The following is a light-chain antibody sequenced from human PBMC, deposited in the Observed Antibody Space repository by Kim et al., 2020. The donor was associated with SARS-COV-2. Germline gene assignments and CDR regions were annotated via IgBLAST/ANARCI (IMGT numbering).Light chain of an antibody. CDR2: LNSDGSH. CDR3: QTWGTGIHWV. CDR1: SGHSSYA. Sequence: QLVLTQSPSASASLGASVKLTCTLSSGHSSYAIAWHQQQPEKGPRYLMKLNSDGSHSKGDGIPDRFSGSNSGAERYLTISSLQSEDEADYYCQTWGTGIHWVFGGGTQLTVL. J-gene: IGLJ3*02. V-gene: IGLV4-69*01.